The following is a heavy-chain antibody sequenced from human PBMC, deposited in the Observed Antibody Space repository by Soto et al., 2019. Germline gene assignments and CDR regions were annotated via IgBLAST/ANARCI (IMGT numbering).Heavy chain of an antibody. J-gene: IGHJ6*02. D-gene: IGHD2-15*01. V-gene: IGHV1-2*04. CDR2: INPNSGGT. Sequence: ASVKVSCKASGYTFTGYYMHWVRQAPGRGLEWMGWINPNSGGTNYAQKFQGWVTMTRDTSISTAYMELSRLRSDDTAVYYCARGVVVVAATPYYYYGMDVWGQGTTVTVSS. CDR1: GYTFTGYY. CDR3: ARGVVVVAATPYYYYGMDV.